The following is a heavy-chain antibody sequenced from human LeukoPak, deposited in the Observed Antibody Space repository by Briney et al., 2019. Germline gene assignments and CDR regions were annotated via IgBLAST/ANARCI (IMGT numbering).Heavy chain of an antibody. CDR3: ARGPLIAVAGTRKYNWFDP. J-gene: IGHJ5*02. Sequence: ASVKVSCKASGYTFTGYYMHWVRQAPGQGLEWMGRINPNSGGTNYAQKFQGRVTMTRDTSISTAYMELSRLRSDDTAVYYCARGPLIAVAGTRKYNWFDPWGQGTLVTVSS. D-gene: IGHD6-19*01. V-gene: IGHV1-2*06. CDR2: INPNSGGT. CDR1: GYTFTGYY.